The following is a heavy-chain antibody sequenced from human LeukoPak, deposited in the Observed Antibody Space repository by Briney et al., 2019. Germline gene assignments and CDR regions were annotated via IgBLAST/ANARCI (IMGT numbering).Heavy chain of an antibody. V-gene: IGHV1-24*01. D-gene: IGHD3-10*01. Sequence: ASAKVSCKLSGYTLTELSMHWGRQTPEKGREWMGGFDPEDGETIYTQKLQGRVTMTEDTSTDTAYMELSSLRSEDTAVYYCATDYSRFRSGNWFDPWGQGTLVTVSS. J-gene: IGHJ5*02. CDR2: FDPEDGET. CDR1: GYTLTELS. CDR3: ATDYSRFRSGNWFDP.